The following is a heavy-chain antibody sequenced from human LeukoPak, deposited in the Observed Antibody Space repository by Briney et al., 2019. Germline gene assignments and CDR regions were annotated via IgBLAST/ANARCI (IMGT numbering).Heavy chain of an antibody. J-gene: IGHJ6*02. CDR1: GFMFRSHW. CDR2: IETDGSEK. CDR3: VRFRRDYYYGLDV. Sequence: GGSLRLSCAASGFMFRSHWMTWVRQAPGQGLEWVANIETDGSEKFYMDSLKGRFSISRDNAKSTMYLQMNSLRADDTAVYYCVRFRRDYYYGLDVWGQGTTVIVSS. V-gene: IGHV3-7*01.